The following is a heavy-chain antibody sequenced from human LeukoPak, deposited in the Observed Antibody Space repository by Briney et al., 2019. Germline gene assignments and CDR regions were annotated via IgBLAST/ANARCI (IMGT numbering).Heavy chain of an antibody. D-gene: IGHD2-2*01. CDR1: GYSFTSYW. Sequence: GESLKISCKGYGYSFTSYWMGWVRQMPGKSLEWMGIIYPGDSDTRYSPSLQGQVTIPADKSIRTVYLQWSSLKASDTALYYCARWDIVVVPPAKGYFEYWGQGTLVTVSS. CDR2: IYPGDSDT. J-gene: IGHJ4*02. CDR3: ARWDIVVVPPAKGYFEY. V-gene: IGHV5-51*01.